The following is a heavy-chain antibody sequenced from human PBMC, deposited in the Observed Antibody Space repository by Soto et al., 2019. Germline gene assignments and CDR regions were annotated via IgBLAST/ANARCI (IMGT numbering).Heavy chain of an antibody. D-gene: IGHD3-22*01. V-gene: IGHV1-69*01. CDR3: ARVGLDYYTRWFDP. J-gene: IGHJ5*02. CDR2: IINXFGTE. Sequence: GSCKASGGTFSSHAISWVRQAPGQGLEWMGGIINXFGTEXYAKKFKGRVXXTADEYTXXXYMELRSMRSEDTAVYYCARVGLDYYTRWFDPWGQGTLVTVSS. CDR1: GGTFSSHA.